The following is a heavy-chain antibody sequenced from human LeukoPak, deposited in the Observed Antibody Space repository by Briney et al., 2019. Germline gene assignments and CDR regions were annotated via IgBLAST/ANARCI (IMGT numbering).Heavy chain of an antibody. D-gene: IGHD3-16*01. CDR2: INPSGGST. J-gene: IGHJ4*02. V-gene: IGHV1-46*01. Sequence: GAAVKVSCKASGYTFTSYYMHWVRQAPGQGLEGMGIINPSGGSTSHAQKFQGRVTMTRDTSTGTVYMELSSLRSEDTAGYYFARVPSAYEADFFHYWRQGPLVPLSS. CDR1: GYTFTSYY. CDR3: ARVPSAYEADFFHY.